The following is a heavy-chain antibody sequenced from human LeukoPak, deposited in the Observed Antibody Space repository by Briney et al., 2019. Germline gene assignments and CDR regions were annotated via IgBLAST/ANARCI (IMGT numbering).Heavy chain of an antibody. J-gene: IGHJ4*02. D-gene: IGHD3-10*01. CDR1: GGTVSSYA. CDR2: IIPIFGTA. Sequence: ASVKVSCKASGGTVSSYAISWVRQAPGQGLEWMGGIIPIFGTAKYAQKFQGRVTITADESTSTAYMELSSLRAEDTAVYYCAKDWRQGRFGEPNDYWGQGTLVTVSS. CDR3: AKDWRQGRFGEPNDY. V-gene: IGHV1-69*13.